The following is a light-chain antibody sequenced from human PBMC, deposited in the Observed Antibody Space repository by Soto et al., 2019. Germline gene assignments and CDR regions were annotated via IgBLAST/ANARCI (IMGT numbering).Light chain of an antibody. V-gene: IGKV3-20*01. Sequence: EIVLTQSPGTLSLSPGERATLSCRASQSVSSSYLAWYQQKPGQAPRLLIYGASSRATGIPDRFSGSGSGTDFTLTISRLEPEDFAVYYCQQYGSSLYTFDNGSKLEIK. CDR2: GAS. CDR3: QQYGSSLYT. CDR1: QSVSSSY. J-gene: IGKJ2*01.